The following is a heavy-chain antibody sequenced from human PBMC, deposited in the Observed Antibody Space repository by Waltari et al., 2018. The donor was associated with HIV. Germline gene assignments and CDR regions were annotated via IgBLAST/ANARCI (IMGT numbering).Heavy chain of an antibody. J-gene: IGHJ4*02. D-gene: IGHD3-10*01. CDR2: IRSKLAGGTT. V-gene: IGHV3-49*04. CDR3: VRGLAAWFSFDY. CDR1: GFRFGDYS. Sequence: EVQVVESGGGLVQPGQSLRLSCEGSGFRFGDYSMNWVRQAPGKGLEWVGFIRSKLAGGTTEYAASVKGRFAIWRDDSKGIAYLQMNSLKVEDTAVYYCVRGLAAWFSFDYWGQGTLVTVSS.